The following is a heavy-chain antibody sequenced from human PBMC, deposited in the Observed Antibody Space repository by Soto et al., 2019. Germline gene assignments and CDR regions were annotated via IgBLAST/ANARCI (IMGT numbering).Heavy chain of an antibody. V-gene: IGHV4-59*01. J-gene: IGHJ6*02. CDR1: GGSISSYY. CDR3: ARILYDYGDYGYYYYGMDV. CDR2: IYYSGST. Sequence: SSETLSLTCTASGGSISSYYWSWIRQPPGKGLEWIGYIYYSGSTNYNPSLKSRVTISVDTSKNQFSLKLSSVTAADTAVYYCARILYDYGDYGYYYYGMDVWGQGTTVTVSS. D-gene: IGHD4-17*01.